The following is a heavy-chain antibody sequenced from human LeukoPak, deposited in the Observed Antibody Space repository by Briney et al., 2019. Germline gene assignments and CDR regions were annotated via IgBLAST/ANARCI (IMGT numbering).Heavy chain of an antibody. J-gene: IGHJ4*02. Sequence: GGSLRLSCAASGFTFSSYSMNWVRQAPGKGLEWVSYISSSSSTIYYADSVKGRFTISRDNANNLLYLQMNSLRAEDTAVYYCARDVDYANPRHDYWGQGTLVTVSS. CDR2: ISSSSSTI. D-gene: IGHD4/OR15-4a*01. V-gene: IGHV3-48*04. CDR3: ARDVDYANPRHDY. CDR1: GFTFSSYS.